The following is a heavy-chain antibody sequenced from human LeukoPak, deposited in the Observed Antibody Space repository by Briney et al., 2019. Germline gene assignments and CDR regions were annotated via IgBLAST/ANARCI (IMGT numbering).Heavy chain of an antibody. J-gene: IGHJ5*02. CDR1: GDSISSSSYY. CDR2: IYYSGST. CDR3: ARLRRNIANH. V-gene: IGHV4-39*01. Sequence: SETLSLMCTASGDSISSSSYYWGWFRQPPGKGLEWIGSIYYSGSTYYNPSLKSRVAVSVDTSKNQFSLKLSSVTAADTAVYYCARLRRNIANHWGQGTLVTVSS. D-gene: IGHD2/OR15-2a*01.